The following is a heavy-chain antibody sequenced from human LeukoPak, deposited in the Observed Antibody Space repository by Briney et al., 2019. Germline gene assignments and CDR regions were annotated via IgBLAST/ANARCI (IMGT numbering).Heavy chain of an antibody. J-gene: IGHJ5*02. CDR1: GGSFSGYY. V-gene: IGHV4-34*01. CDR3: ARGSTVLLWFGELNNWFDP. CDR2: INHSGST. Sequence: PSETLSLTCAVYGGSFSGYYWSWIRHPARKGLEFIGEINHSGSTNYNPSLKSRVTISVDTSKNQFSLKLSSVTAADTAVYYCARGSTVLLWFGELNNWFDPWGQGTLVTVSS. D-gene: IGHD3-10*01.